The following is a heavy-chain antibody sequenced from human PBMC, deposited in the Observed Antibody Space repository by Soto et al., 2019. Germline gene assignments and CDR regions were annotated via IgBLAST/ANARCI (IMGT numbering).Heavy chain of an antibody. Sequence: NPSETLSLTCTVSGGSISSSTYYWGWMRQPPGKGLDWIGYFFYSGNTNYNPSLKSRVTISVDTSKNQFSLKLSSVTAADTAVYYCARVWGGAFDIWGQGTMVTVS. V-gene: IGHV4-39*07. CDR2: FFYSGNT. D-gene: IGHD3-10*01. CDR3: ARVWGGAFDI. J-gene: IGHJ3*02. CDR1: GGSISSSTYY.